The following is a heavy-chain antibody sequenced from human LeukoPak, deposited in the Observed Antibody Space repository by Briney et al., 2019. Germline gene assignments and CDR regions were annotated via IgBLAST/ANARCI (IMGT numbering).Heavy chain of an antibody. Sequence: SETLSLTCIVSGGSISVTNYYWGWIRQPPGKGLEWIGSIYYSGNTYYNSHLRSRLTMSIDTSKKQFSLKLSSVTAADTALYYCARSCMVGEGAFAIWGQGSMVIVSS. CDR2: IYYSGNT. CDR1: GGSISVTNYY. D-gene: IGHD1-26*01. CDR3: ARSCMVGEGAFAI. V-gene: IGHV4-39*01. J-gene: IGHJ3*02.